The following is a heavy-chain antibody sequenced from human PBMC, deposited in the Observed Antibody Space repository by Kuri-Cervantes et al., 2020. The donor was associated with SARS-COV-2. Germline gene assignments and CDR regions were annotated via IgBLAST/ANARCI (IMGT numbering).Heavy chain of an antibody. CDR3: ARLLLRPTYYYYYCMDV. CDR1: GYSFTSYW. Sequence: GGSLRLSCKGSGYSFTSYWIGWVRQMHGKGLEWMGIIYPGDSDTRYSPSFQGQVTISADKSISTAYLQWSSLKASDTAMYYCARLLLRPTYYYYYCMDVWGQGTTVTVSS. D-gene: IGHD2-15*01. V-gene: IGHV5-51*01. J-gene: IGHJ6*02. CDR2: IYPGDSDT.